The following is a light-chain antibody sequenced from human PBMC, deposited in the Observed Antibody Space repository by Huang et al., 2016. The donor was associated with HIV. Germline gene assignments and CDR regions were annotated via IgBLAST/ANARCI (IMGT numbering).Light chain of an antibody. CDR3: QQRISWPPSYT. CDR1: QSVSSY. V-gene: IGKV3-11*01. J-gene: IGKJ2*01. CDR2: ATS. Sequence: EIVLTQSPATLSLSPGHRATLSCRSSQSVSSYFAWYQQKPGQAPRLLIYATSNRATGVPARFSGSGSGTDFTLTISSLEPEDFANYYCQQRISWPPSYTFGQGTKVEI.